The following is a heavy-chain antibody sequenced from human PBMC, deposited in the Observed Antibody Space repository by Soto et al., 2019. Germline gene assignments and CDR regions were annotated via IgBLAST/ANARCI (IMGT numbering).Heavy chain of an antibody. CDR2: IKQDGSEK. CDR3: ASWAQYYDFWSGPPGY. J-gene: IGHJ4*02. D-gene: IGHD3-3*01. Sequence: PGGSLRLSCAASGFTFSSYWMSWVRQAPGKGLEWVANIKQDGSEKYYVDSVKGRFTISRDNAKNSLYLQMNSLRAEDTAVYYCASWAQYYDFWSGPPGYWGQGTLVTVSS. CDR1: GFTFSSYW. V-gene: IGHV3-7*01.